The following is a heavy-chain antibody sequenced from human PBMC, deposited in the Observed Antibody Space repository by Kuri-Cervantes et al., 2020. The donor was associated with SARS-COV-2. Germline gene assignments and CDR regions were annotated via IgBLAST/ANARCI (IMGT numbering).Heavy chain of an antibody. D-gene: IGHD2-15*01. J-gene: IGHJ6*03. Sequence: ASVKVSCKASGYTFTSYGISWVRQAPGQGLEWMGWINPNSGGTNYAQKFQGRVTMTRDTSISTAYMELSRLRSDDTAVYYCARDVCSGGSCYHYYMDVWGKGTTVTVSS. CDR2: INPNSGGT. CDR1: GYTFTSYG. V-gene: IGHV1-2*02. CDR3: ARDVCSGGSCYHYYMDV.